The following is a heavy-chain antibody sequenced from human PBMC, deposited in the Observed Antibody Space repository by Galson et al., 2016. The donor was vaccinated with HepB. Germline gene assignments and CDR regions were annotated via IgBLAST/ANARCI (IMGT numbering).Heavy chain of an antibody. CDR3: TVAASYDFWSGYYMLDP. CDR1: GFSFSHAW. V-gene: IGHV3-15*07. CDR2: IKSKTDGGTT. Sequence: LSLSCAASGFSFSHAWMHWVRQAPGKGLEWVGRIKSKTDGGTTDYAAPVKGRFAISRDNSKDTLYLQMNRLKTEDTGVYYCTVAASYDFWSGYYMLDPWGQGTLVTVSS. D-gene: IGHD3-3*01. J-gene: IGHJ5*02.